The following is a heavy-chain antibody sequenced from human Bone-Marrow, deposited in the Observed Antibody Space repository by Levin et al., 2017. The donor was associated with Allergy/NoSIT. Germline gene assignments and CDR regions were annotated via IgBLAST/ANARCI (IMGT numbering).Heavy chain of an antibody. CDR2: ISSSSSYI. CDR1: GFTFSSYS. CDR3: AELGEDYDAFDI. D-gene: IGHD6-13*01. V-gene: IGHV3-21*01. Sequence: GESLKISCAASGFTFSSYSMNWVRQAPGKGLEWVSSISSSSSYIYYADSVKGRFTISRDNAKNSLYLQMNSLRAEDTAVYYCAELGEDYDAFDIWGQGTMVTVSS. J-gene: IGHJ3*02.